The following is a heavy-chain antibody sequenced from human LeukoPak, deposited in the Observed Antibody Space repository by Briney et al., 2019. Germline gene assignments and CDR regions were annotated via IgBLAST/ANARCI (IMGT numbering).Heavy chain of an antibody. CDR3: AREFRTTTWSYDAFDL. V-gene: IGHV1-2*02. CDR1: GYTFTDYY. D-gene: IGHD1/OR15-1a*01. CDR2: INPNSGGT. Sequence: GASVKVSCKASGYTFTDYYMHWVRQAPGQGLEWMGWINPNSGGTNYAQKFQDRVTMTRDTSNNTSYMELSRLRSDDTAVYYCAREFRTTTWSYDAFDLWGQGTMVTVSS. J-gene: IGHJ3*01.